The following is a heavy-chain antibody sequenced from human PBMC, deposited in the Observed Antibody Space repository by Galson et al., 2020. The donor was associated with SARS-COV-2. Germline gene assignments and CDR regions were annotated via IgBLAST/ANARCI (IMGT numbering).Heavy chain of an antibody. Sequence: SETLSLTCTVSGGSISSGGYYWSWIRQHPGKGLEWIGYIYYSGSTYYNPSLKSRVTISVDTSKNQFSLKLSSVTAADTAVYYCARGSIPGYCSSTSCFWGYYGMDVWGQGTTVTVSS. V-gene: IGHV4-31*03. CDR2: IYYSGST. J-gene: IGHJ6*02. CDR1: GGSISSGGYY. CDR3: ARGSIPGYCSSTSCFWGYYGMDV. D-gene: IGHD2-2*01.